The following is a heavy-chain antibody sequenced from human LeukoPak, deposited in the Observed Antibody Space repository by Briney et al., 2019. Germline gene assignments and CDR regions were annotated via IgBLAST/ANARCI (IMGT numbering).Heavy chain of an antibody. J-gene: IGHJ4*02. Sequence: GGSLRLSCAASGFTVSNNYMSWVRQAPGKGLEWVSVIYSGDNTDYADSVKGRFTISRDNSKNTLYLQMNSLRAEDTGVYYCARDWGYCSSTSCHVFDYWGQGTLVTVSS. CDR1: GFTVSNNY. V-gene: IGHV3-53*01. CDR2: IYSGDNT. CDR3: ARDWGYCSSTSCHVFDY. D-gene: IGHD2-2*01.